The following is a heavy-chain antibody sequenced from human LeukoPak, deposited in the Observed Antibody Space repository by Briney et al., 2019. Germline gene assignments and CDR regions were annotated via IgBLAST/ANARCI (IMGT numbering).Heavy chain of an antibody. J-gene: IGHJ6*02. CDR2: INHRGST. CDR1: GGSFSGYY. V-gene: IGHV4-34*01. CDR3: ARPKRDDVGNSFYYYGMDV. Sequence: SETLSLTCAVYGGSFSGYYWSWIRQPPGKGLEWIGEINHRGSTNYNPSRKRRVTISIEKSKKQFSLKLSSVIAADTAVYYCARPKRDDVGNSFYYYGMDVWGQGTTVTVSS. D-gene: IGHD4-23*01.